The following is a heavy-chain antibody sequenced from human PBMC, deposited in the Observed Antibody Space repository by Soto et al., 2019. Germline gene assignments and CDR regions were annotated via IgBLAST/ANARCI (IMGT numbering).Heavy chain of an antibody. CDR3: AKEDDAWTNGHFDI. J-gene: IGHJ3*02. V-gene: IGHV3-23*01. D-gene: IGHD2-8*01. Sequence: EGQLLESGGGLVQPGGSLRLSCAAPGSTFTSYDMAWVRQPQGKGRGWVSSISGSGGSTYYADSVKGRFTISRDNSKNTLYVQMHSLRAEDTAIYYCAKEDDAWTNGHFDIWGQGTMVTVSS. CDR1: GSTFTSYD. CDR2: ISGSGGST.